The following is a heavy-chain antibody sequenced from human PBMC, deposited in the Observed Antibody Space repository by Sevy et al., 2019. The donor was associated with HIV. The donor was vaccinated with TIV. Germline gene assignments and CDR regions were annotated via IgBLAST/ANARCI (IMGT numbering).Heavy chain of an antibody. Sequence: SETLSITCTVSGGSISSGGYYWSWIRQHPGKGLEWIGYIYYSGSTYYNPSLKSRVTISVDTSKNQFSLKLSSVTAADTAVYYCARGGGPYYYYGMDVWGQGTTVTVSS. V-gene: IGHV4-31*03. CDR3: ARGGGPYYYYGMDV. CDR2: IYYSGST. CDR1: GGSISSGGYY. J-gene: IGHJ6*02. D-gene: IGHD3-16*01.